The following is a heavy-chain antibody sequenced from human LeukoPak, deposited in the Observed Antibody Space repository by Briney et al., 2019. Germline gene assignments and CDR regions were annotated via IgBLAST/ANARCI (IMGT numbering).Heavy chain of an antibody. CDR2: IGDNGDST. D-gene: IGHD4-23*01. J-gene: IGHJ4*02. Sequence: GGSLRLSCAASGFTFSSYAMSWVRQAPGKGLEWVSTIGDNGDSTYYADSVKGRFTISRDNSKNTLYLQMNSLRAEDTAIYYCAKYDYGGNPNEYYFDYWGQGTLVTVSS. V-gene: IGHV3-23*01. CDR1: GFTFSSYA. CDR3: AKYDYGGNPNEYYFDY.